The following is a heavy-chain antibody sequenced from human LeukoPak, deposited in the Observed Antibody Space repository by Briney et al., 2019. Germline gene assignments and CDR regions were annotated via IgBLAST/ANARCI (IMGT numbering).Heavy chain of an antibody. Sequence: GGSLRLSCAAFGFTFSSYSMNWVRQAPGKGLEWVSSISSSSSYIYYADSVKGRFTISRDNAKNSLYLQMNSLRAEDTAVYYCARDAYCSGGSCYFDYWGQGTLVTVSS. D-gene: IGHD2-15*01. CDR3: ARDAYCSGGSCYFDY. CDR2: ISSSSSYI. J-gene: IGHJ4*02. CDR1: GFTFSSYS. V-gene: IGHV3-21*01.